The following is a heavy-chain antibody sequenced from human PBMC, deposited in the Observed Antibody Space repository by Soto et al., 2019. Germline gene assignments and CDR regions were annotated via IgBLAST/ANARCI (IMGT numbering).Heavy chain of an antibody. Sequence: EVQLVESGGVVVQPGGSLRLSCAASGFTFDDYTMHWVRQAPWKGLEWVSLISWDGGSTYYADSVKGRFTISRDNSKNSLYLQMNSLRTEDTALYYCAKDKAIAAAGTCFDYWGQGTLVTVSS. D-gene: IGHD6-13*01. J-gene: IGHJ4*02. V-gene: IGHV3-43*01. CDR1: GFTFDDYT. CDR3: AKDKAIAAAGTCFDY. CDR2: ISWDGGST.